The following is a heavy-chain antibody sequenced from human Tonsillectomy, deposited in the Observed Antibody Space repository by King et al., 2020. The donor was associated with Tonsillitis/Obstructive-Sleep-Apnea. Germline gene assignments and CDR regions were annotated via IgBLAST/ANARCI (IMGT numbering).Heavy chain of an antibody. CDR1: GGSISSYY. J-gene: IGHJ3*02. D-gene: IGHD2-8*01. CDR2: IYYSGST. V-gene: IGHV4-59*01. Sequence: VQLQESGPGLVKPSETLSLTCTVSGGSISSYYWSWIRQPPGKGLEWIGYIYYSGSTNYNPSLKSRVTISVDTSKNQFSLKLSSVTAADTAVYYCARDMVLEAGSDAFDSWGQGTMVTVSS. CDR3: ARDMVLEAGSDAFDS.